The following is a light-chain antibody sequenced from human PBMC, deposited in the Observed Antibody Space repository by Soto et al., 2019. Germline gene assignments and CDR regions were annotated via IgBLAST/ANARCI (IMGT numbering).Light chain of an antibody. CDR3: QQYNNYPLT. Sequence: DIQMTQSPSTLSASVGDRVTITCRASQSISSWLAWYQQKPGKAPKHLIYKASSLESGIPSRFSGSGSGTEFILTITSLQPADFATYYCQQYNNYPLTFGGGTTVEIK. V-gene: IGKV1-5*03. J-gene: IGKJ4*01. CDR2: KAS. CDR1: QSISSW.